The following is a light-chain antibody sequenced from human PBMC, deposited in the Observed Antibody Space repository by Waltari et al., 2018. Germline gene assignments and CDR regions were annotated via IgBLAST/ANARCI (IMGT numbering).Light chain of an antibody. Sequence: DIVMTQSPDSLAVSLGERATIHCKSSQSVLYSSNNTNYLTWYQQKPGQPPKLLIYWASTRESGVPDRFRGSGSGTDFTLTISSLQAEDVAVYYCMQALQTPWTFGQGTKVEIK. CDR3: MQALQTPWT. J-gene: IGKJ1*01. CDR1: QSVLYSSNNTNY. V-gene: IGKV4-1*01. CDR2: WAS.